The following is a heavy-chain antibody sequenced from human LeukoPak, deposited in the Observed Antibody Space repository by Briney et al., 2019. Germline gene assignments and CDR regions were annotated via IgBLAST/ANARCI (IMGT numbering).Heavy chain of an antibody. CDR1: AFTFSSHA. J-gene: IGHJ4*02. CDR2: ISADGANT. CDR3: VYYESSGYYYGRLRY. Sequence: GGSLRLSCAASAFTFSSHAMSWVRQTPGKRLEWVSGISADGANTLYADSVKGRFTISRDNSKNTLYLHMRSLRAEDAAMYFCVYYESSGYYYGRLRYWGQGTPVTVSS. V-gene: IGHV3-23*01. D-gene: IGHD3-22*01.